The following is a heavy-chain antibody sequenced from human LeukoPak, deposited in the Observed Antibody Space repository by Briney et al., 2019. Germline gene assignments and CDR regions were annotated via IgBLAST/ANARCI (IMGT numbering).Heavy chain of an antibody. J-gene: IGHJ6*03. CDR2: IIPIFGTA. CDR3: ARGSSSSLRGYYYYYYMDV. D-gene: IGHD6-6*01. V-gene: IGHV1-69*05. Sequence: ASVKVSCKASGGTFSSYAISWVRHAPGQGLEWMGGIIPIFGTANYAQKFQGRVTITTDESTSTAYMELSSLRSEDTAVYYCARGSSSSLRGYYYYYYMDVWGKGTTVTVSS. CDR1: GGTFSSYA.